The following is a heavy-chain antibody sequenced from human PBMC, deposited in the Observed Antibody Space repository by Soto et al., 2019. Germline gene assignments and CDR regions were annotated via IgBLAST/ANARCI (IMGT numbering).Heavy chain of an antibody. D-gene: IGHD3-16*01. J-gene: IGHJ6*02. CDR3: ARGESTDCSTGVCPFNYNYPLDV. CDR1: GYIFTDYL. CDR2: INPKSDGT. Sequence: QVQLLQSGAEVKKPGASVRVSCKASGYIFTDYLIYWVRQVPGQGLEWMGRINPKSDGTALAQSFPGRVSMAKDTSMSAIFLEVYNLRSDDTAVYFCARGESTDCSTGVCPFNYNYPLDVWGQGTAVTV. V-gene: IGHV1-2*02.